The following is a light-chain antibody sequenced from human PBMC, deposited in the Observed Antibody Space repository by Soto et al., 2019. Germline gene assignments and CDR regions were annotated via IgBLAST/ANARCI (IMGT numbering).Light chain of an antibody. CDR2: DVS. CDR1: SSDVGGYNY. V-gene: IGLV2-14*01. Sequence: QSALTQPASVSGSPGQSITISCTGTSSDVGGYNYVSWYQQHPGKAPKLMIYDVSNRPSGVSNRFSGSKSGNTASLTSSGLQAEDEAGYYCSSYTSSSTRVFGGGTKLTVL. CDR3: SSYTSSSTRV. J-gene: IGLJ2*01.